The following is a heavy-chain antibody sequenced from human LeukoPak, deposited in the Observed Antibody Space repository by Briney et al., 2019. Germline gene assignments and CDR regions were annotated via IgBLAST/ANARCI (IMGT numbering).Heavy chain of an antibody. Sequence: ASVKVSCKASGGTFSSYAISWVRQAPGQGLEWMGGIIPIFGTANYAQKFQGRVTITADESTSTAYMELSSLRSEDTAVYYCASAVYGDSSARDYYYGMDVWGQGTTVTVSS. CDR1: GGTFSSYA. CDR2: IIPIFGTA. V-gene: IGHV1-69*13. J-gene: IGHJ6*02. CDR3: ASAVYGDSSARDYYYGMDV. D-gene: IGHD4-17*01.